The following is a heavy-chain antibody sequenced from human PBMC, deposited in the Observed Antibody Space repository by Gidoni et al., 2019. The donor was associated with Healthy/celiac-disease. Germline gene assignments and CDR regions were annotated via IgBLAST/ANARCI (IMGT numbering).Heavy chain of an antibody. CDR2: ISPTFGTA. V-gene: IGHV1-69*01. D-gene: IGHD3-10*01. CDR3: ARGGTMVRGVIIPKGFDR. Sequence: QVQLGQAGAEGKKPGASGKVPCKASGGSFSSAAISWVRQAPGQGLEWMGGISPTFGTANYAQKFQGRVTITADESTSTAYMELSSLRYADTAEYYCARGGTMVRGVIIPKGFDRWGHGTLVTVSS. J-gene: IGHJ5*02. CDR1: GGSFSSAA.